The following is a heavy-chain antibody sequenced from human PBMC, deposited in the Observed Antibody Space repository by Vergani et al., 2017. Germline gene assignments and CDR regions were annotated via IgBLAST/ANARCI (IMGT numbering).Heavy chain of an antibody. J-gene: IGHJ4*02. V-gene: IGHV4-34*01. D-gene: IGHD3-22*01. CDR3: ARGNYYDSSGYK. Sequence: QVQLQQWGAGLLKPSETLSLTCAVYGGSFSGYYWSWIRQPPGKGLEWIGEINHSGSTNYNPSLKSRVTRSVDTSKNQFSLKLSSVTAADTAVYYCARGNYYDSSGYKWGQGTLVTVAS. CDR1: GGSFSGYY. CDR2: INHSGST.